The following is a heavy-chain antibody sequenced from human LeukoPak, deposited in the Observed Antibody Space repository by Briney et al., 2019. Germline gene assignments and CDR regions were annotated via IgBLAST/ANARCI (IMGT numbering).Heavy chain of an antibody. J-gene: IGHJ5*02. CDR2: IYYSGST. CDR3: ARGRVSSWAANWFDP. CDR1: GGSISSSSYY. V-gene: IGHV4-39*01. Sequence: SETLSLTCTVSGGSISSSSYYWGWIRQPPGKGLEWIGSIYYSGSTYYNPSLKSRVTMSVDTSKNQFSLKLSSVTAADTAVYYCARGRVSSWAANWFDPWGQGTLVTVSS. D-gene: IGHD6-13*01.